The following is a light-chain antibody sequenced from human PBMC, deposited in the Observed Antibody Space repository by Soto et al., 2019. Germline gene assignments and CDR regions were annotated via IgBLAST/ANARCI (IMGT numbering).Light chain of an antibody. CDR1: QSISSY. CDR3: QQSYSTPHWT. V-gene: IGKV1-39*01. J-gene: IGKJ1*01. CDR2: AAS. Sequence: IQMTQSPSSLSASVGDRVTITCRASQSISSYLNWYQQKPGKAPKLLIYAASSLQSGVPSRFSGSGSGTDFTLTISSLQPEDFATYYCQQSYSTPHWTFGQGTKVEIK.